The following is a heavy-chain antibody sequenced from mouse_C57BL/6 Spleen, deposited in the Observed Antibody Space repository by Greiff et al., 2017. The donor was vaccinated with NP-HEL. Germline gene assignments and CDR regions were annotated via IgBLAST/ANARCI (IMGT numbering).Heavy chain of an antibody. CDR2: IYPGNSDT. J-gene: IGHJ2*01. CDR3: TREGDLNWPNFDY. V-gene: IGHV1-5*01. Sequence: VQLQQSGTVLARPGASVKMSCKTSGYTFTSYWMHWVKQRPGQGLEWIGAIYPGNSDTSYNQKFKGKAKLTAVTSASTAYMELSSLTNEDSAVYYCTREGDLNWPNFDYWGQGTTLTVSS. CDR1: GYTFTSYW. D-gene: IGHD4-1*01.